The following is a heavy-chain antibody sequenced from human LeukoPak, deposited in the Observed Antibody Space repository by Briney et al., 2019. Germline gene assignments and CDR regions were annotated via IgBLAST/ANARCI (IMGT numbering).Heavy chain of an antibody. CDR1: GYTFTDYY. CDR3: ATRHDYSNPFDY. V-gene: IGHV1-69-2*01. CDR2: VDPEDGET. D-gene: IGHD4-11*01. Sequence: GASVKVSCNASGYTFTDYYMHWVQQAPGKGLEWMGRVDPEDGETIYAEKFQGRVTITADTSTDTAYMELSSLRSEDTAVYYCATRHDYSNPFDYWGQGTLVTVSS. J-gene: IGHJ4*02.